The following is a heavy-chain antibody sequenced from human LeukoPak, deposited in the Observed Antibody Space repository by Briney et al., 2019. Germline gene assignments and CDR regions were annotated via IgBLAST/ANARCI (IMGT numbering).Heavy chain of an antibody. CDR3: ARSHYYDSSGSQNNWFDP. CDR1: GGSFSGYY. J-gene: IGHJ5*02. V-gene: IGHV4-34*01. D-gene: IGHD3-22*01. Sequence: SETLSLTCAVYGGSFSGYYWTWLRQPPGKGLEWIGEINHSGSTNPNPSLKSRVTISVDTSKNQFSLKLSSVTAADTALYYCARSHYYDSSGSQNNWFDPWGQGTPVTVSS. CDR2: INHSGST.